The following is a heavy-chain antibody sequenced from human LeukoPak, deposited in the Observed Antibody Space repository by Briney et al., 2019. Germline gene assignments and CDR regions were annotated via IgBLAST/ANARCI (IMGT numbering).Heavy chain of an antibody. V-gene: IGHV1-2*02. D-gene: IGHD1-14*01. J-gene: IGHJ6*03. CDR1: GYTFNAYY. Sequence: GASVKVSCKASGYTFNAYYMHWVRQAPGQGLEWMGWINPDSGGTNYAQKFQGRVTLTRDTSTSTTHMELSRLRTDDTAVYFCAKDRRTISDYYYFYYMDVWGKGTTVIVSS. CDR3: AKDRRTISDYYYFYYMDV. CDR2: INPDSGGT.